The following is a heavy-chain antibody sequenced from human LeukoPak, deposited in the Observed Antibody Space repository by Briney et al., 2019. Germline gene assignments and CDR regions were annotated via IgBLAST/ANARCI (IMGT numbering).Heavy chain of an antibody. CDR2: ISAYNGNT. V-gene: IGHV1-18*04. CDR1: GYTFTSYG. Sequence: ASVKVSCKASGYTFTSYGISWVRQAPGQGLEWMGWISAYNGNTNYAQKLQDRVTMTTDTSTSTAYMELRSLRSDDTAVYYCARGTITFGGVIVKFDYWGQGTLVTVSS. D-gene: IGHD3-16*02. J-gene: IGHJ4*02. CDR3: ARGTITFGGVIVKFDY.